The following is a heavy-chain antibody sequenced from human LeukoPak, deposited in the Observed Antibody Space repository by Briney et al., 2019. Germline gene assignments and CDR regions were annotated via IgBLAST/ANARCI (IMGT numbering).Heavy chain of an antibody. D-gene: IGHD3-22*01. CDR1: GGSFSGYY. CDR3: AASYYYDSSGYHYFDY. J-gene: IGHJ4*02. Sequence: PSETLSLTCAVYGGSFSGYYWSWIRQPPGKGLEWIGEINHSGSTNYNPSLKSRVTISVDTSKNQFSLKLSSVTAADTAVYYCAASYYYDSSGYHYFDYWGQGTLVTVSS. V-gene: IGHV4-34*01. CDR2: INHSGST.